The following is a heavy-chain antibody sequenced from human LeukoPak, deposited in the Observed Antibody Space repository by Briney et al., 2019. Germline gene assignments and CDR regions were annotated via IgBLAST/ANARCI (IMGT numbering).Heavy chain of an antibody. D-gene: IGHD3-22*01. J-gene: IGHJ2*01. CDR3: ARSYYYDSSAFRDRYFDL. CDR2: IYSDGST. CDR1: GFTFSSYA. V-gene: IGHV3-53*01. Sequence: GGSLRLSCAASGFTFSSYAMSWVRQAPEKGLEWVSLIYSDGSTYYADSVKGRFTISRDNFKNTLYLQMNSLRAEDTAVYYCARSYYYDSSAFRDRYFDLWGRSTLATVSS.